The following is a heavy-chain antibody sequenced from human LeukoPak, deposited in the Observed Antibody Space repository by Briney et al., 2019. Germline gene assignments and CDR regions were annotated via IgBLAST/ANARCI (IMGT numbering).Heavy chain of an antibody. J-gene: IGHJ3*02. V-gene: IGHV3-23*01. CDR3: AAGWHDAFDI. CDR2: ICGSGGST. CDR1: GFTFSSYA. Sequence: GGSLRLSCAASGFTFSSYAMSCVRQAPGKGLEWVSAICGSGGSTYNAASVKGRFTISKDNSKNALYLQMTRLRADDTAVYCGAAGWHDAFDIWGQGTMVTVSS. D-gene: IGHD2-15*01.